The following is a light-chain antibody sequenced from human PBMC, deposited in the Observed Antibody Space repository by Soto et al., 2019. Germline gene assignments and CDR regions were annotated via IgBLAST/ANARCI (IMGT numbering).Light chain of an antibody. CDR1: QTITTY. V-gene: IGKV1-39*01. CDR3: QQSHSTPWT. Sequence: DIQMTQSPSSLSASVGDRVTITCRASQTITTYLNWYQQKPGKAPKLLIYGASSLQSGVPSRFTGSGSGTDFILTISSLQPVDSATYHCQQSHSTPWTFGQGTKVEIK. J-gene: IGKJ1*01. CDR2: GAS.